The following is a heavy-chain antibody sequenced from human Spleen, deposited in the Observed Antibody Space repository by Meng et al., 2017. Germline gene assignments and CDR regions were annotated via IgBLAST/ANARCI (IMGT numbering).Heavy chain of an antibody. V-gene: IGHV4-38-2*02. CDR3: ARRKYYYDSSGYYQKHFDY. CDR1: GYSISSGYY. Sequence: GSLRLSCTVSGYSISSGYYWGWIRQPPGKGLEWIGSIYHSGSTYYNPSLKSRVTISVDTSKNQFSLKLSSVTAADTAVYYCARRKYYYDSSGYYQKHFDYWGQGTLVTVSS. J-gene: IGHJ4*02. D-gene: IGHD3-22*01. CDR2: IYHSGST.